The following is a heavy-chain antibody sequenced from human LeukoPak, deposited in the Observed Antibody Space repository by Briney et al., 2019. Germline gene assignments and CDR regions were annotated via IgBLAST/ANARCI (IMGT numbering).Heavy chain of an antibody. CDR3: ARTTTVVAPWADNDH. D-gene: IGHD4-23*01. CDR2: INTIFGTA. CDR1: GYTFTSYD. Sequence: SVKVSCKASGYTFTSYDISWVRQAPGQGLEWMGGINTIFGTAKYAQKFQGRVTITADESTSTAYMELSSLRSEDTAVYYCARTTTVVAPWADNDHWGQGTLVTVSS. V-gene: IGHV1-69*13. J-gene: IGHJ4*02.